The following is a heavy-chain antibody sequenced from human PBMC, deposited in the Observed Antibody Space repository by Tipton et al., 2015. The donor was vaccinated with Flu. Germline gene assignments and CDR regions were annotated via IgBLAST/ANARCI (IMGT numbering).Heavy chain of an antibody. V-gene: IGHV4-34*01. CDR3: ARLYYYDSS. J-gene: IGHJ4*02. CDR1: GGSFSGYY. CDR2: INHSGST. D-gene: IGHD3-22*01. Sequence: TLSLTCAVYGGSFSGYYWSWIRQPPGKGLEWIGEINHSGSTNYNPSLKSRVTISVDTSKNQFSLKLSSVTAADTAVYYCARLYYYDSSWGQGTLVTVSS.